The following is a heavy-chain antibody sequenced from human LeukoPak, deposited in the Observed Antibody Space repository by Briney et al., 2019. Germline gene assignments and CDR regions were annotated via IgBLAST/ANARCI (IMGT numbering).Heavy chain of an antibody. CDR2: ISYDGSNK. D-gene: IGHD3-22*01. CDR3: ARGQSITMIVVVPYFDY. V-gene: IGHV3-30-3*01. J-gene: IGHJ4*02. Sequence: GRSLRLSCAASGFTFSSYAMHWVRQAPGKGLEWVAVISYDGSNKYYADSVKGRFTISRDNSNNTLYLQMNSLRAEDTAVYYCARGQSITMIVVVPYFDYWGQGTLVTVSS. CDR1: GFTFSSYA.